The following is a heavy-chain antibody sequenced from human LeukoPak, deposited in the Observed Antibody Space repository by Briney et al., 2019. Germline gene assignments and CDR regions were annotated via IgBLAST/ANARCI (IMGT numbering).Heavy chain of an antibody. CDR1: GFTFGGHW. CDR2: TYIGGST. D-gene: IGHD3-10*01. Sequence: GGSLRLSCAASGFTFGGHWMRWVRQAPGKGLEWVSVTYIGGSTYYADPVKGRFTVSRDNYKNTLYLQMNSLRVEDTAVYYCARDLWVAYWGQGTLVTVSS. V-gene: IGHV3-66*01. CDR3: ARDLWVAY. J-gene: IGHJ4*02.